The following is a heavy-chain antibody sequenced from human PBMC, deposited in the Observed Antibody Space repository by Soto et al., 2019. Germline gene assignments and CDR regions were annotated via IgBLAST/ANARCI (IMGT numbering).Heavy chain of an antibody. CDR3: ARGAPGY. Sequence: QVQLQQWGAGLLKPSETLSLTCAVYGGSFSGYSWTWIRQSPGKGLEWIGDINHSGSTNYNPSLKXRXXISVDTSKNQFSLHLSSVTAADTAVYYCARGAPGYWGRGALVTVSS. J-gene: IGHJ4*02. V-gene: IGHV4-34*01. CDR1: GGSFSGYS. D-gene: IGHD3-10*01. CDR2: INHSGST.